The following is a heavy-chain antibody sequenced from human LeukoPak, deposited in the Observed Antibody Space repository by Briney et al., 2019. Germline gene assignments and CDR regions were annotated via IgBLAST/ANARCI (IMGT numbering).Heavy chain of an antibody. CDR2: INGDGSTT. V-gene: IGHV3-74*01. CDR1: GFTFSTYW. J-gene: IGHJ4*02. D-gene: IGHD4-17*01. Sequence: GGSLRLSCAASGFTFSTYWMHWVRQAPGRGLVWVSRINGDGSTTAFADSVKGRFTISRDNAKNMVSLQMNSLRAEDTAVYYCIRDRGMTTYDYWGQGTLVTVSS. CDR3: IRDRGMTTYDY.